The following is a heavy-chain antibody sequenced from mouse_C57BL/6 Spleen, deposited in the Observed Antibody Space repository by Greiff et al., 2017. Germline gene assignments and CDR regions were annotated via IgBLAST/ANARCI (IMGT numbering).Heavy chain of an antibody. CDR3: SGTAERYFDV. J-gene: IGHJ1*03. V-gene: IGHV1-64*01. Sequence: VQLQQPGAELVKPGASVKLSCKASGYTFTSYWMHWVKQRPGQGLEWIGMIHPNSGSTNYNEKFKSKATLTVDKSSSTAYMQRSSLTSEDSAVYYCSGTAERYFDVWGTVTTVTVSS. D-gene: IGHD3-1*01. CDR2: IHPNSGST. CDR1: GYTFTSYW.